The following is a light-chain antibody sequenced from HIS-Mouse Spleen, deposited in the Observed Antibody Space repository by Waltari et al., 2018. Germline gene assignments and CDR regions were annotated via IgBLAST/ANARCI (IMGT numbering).Light chain of an antibody. J-gene: IGLJ2*01. CDR2: DDS. CDR1: NIGSKS. CDR3: QVWDSSSDHVV. Sequence: SYVLTPPPSVSVAPGTTASITCGGNNIGSKSVHWYQQKPGQAPVLVVYDDSDRPSGIPERFSGSNSGNTATLTISRVEAGDEADYYCQVWDSSSDHVVFGGGTKLTVL. V-gene: IGLV3-21*03.